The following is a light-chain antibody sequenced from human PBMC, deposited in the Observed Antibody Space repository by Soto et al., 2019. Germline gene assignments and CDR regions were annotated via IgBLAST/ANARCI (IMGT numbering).Light chain of an antibody. CDR3: AAWDKSLNVVV. J-gene: IGLJ2*01. CDR1: TSNIGSNV. CDR2: SDN. Sequence: QSVLTQPPSASGTPGQRVTISCSGSTSNIGSNVVSWYQQLPKTAPKLLIYSDNQRPSGVPDRLSDSKSGTSASLAISGLQSEDEGDYYCAAWDKSLNVVVFGGGTKLTVL. V-gene: IGLV1-44*01.